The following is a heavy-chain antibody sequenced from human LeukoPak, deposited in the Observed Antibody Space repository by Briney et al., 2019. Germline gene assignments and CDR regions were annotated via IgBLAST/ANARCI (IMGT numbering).Heavy chain of an antibody. V-gene: IGHV1-18*01. CDR2: ISAYNGNT. Sequence: VASVKVSCKASGYTFTSYGISWVRQAPGQGLEWMGWISAYNGNTNYAQKLQGRVTMTTDTSTSTAYMELRSLRSDDTAVYYCARDPRDSSSWYYFDYWGQGTLVTVSS. CDR3: ARDPRDSSSWYYFDY. J-gene: IGHJ4*02. CDR1: GYTFTSYG. D-gene: IGHD6-13*01.